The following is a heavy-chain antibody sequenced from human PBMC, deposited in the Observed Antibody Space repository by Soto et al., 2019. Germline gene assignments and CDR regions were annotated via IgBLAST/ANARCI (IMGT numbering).Heavy chain of an antibody. Sequence: ASVKVSCKAPGGTFSSYAISWVRQAPGQGLEWMGGIIPIFGTANYAQKFQGRVTITADESTSTAYMELSSLRSEDTAVYYCARDRGIAVAGTGIYFDYWGQGTLVTVSS. D-gene: IGHD6-19*01. V-gene: IGHV1-69*13. CDR2: IIPIFGTA. CDR3: ARDRGIAVAGTGIYFDY. CDR1: GGTFSSYA. J-gene: IGHJ4*02.